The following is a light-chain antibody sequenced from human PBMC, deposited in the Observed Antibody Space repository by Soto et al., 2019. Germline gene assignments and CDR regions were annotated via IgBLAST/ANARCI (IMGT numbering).Light chain of an antibody. Sequence: EIVMTRSPATLSVSPGERATLSCRASQSVRANLAWYQQKPGQAPRLLIYGASTTATGIPARFSGSGSGTEFTLTISSLQAEDFAVYYCQQYNNWPLSFGGGTKVDIK. CDR1: QSVRAN. V-gene: IGKV3-15*01. J-gene: IGKJ4*01. CDR2: GAS. CDR3: QQYNNWPLS.